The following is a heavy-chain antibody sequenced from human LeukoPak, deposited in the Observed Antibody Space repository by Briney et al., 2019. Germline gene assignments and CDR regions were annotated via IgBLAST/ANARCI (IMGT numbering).Heavy chain of an antibody. J-gene: IGHJ4*02. V-gene: IGHV1-69*13. D-gene: IGHD3-10*01. CDR3: ASASHITMLRGANDY. CDR2: IIPIFGTA. CDR1: GGTFSSYA. Sequence: SVKVSCKASGGTFSSYAISWVRQAPGQGLEWMGGIIPIFGTANYTQKFQGRVTITADESTSTAYMELSSLRSEDTAVYYCASASHITMLRGANDYWGQGTLVTVSS.